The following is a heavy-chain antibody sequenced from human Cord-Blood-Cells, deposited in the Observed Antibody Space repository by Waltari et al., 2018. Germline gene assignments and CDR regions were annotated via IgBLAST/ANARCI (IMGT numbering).Heavy chain of an antibody. Sequence: QVQLQESGPGLVKPSETLPLTCTVSGGSISSSDWSWIRQPPGKGLEWIGYIYYSGSTNYNPSLKSRVTISVDTSKNQFSLKLSSVTAADTAVYYCARGRAVPGHWYFDLWGRGTLVTVSS. D-gene: IGHD1-26*01. CDR1: GGSISSSD. V-gene: IGHV4-59*01. CDR2: IYYSGST. J-gene: IGHJ2*01. CDR3: ARGRAVPGHWYFDL.